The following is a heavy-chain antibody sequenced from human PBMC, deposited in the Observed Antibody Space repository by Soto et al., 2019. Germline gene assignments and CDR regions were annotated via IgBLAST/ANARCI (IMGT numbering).Heavy chain of an antibody. CDR3: AGGAVGATTSDY. Sequence: QLQLQESGSGLVKPSQTLSLTCAVSGGSISSGGYSWRWIRQPPGKGLECIGYIYHSGSTYYNPSLKSRVTLSVDRSKNQFSLKLSSVTAADTAVYYCAGGAVGATTSDYWGQGTLVTVSS. CDR2: IYHSGST. D-gene: IGHD1-26*01. V-gene: IGHV4-30-2*01. CDR1: GGSISSGGYS. J-gene: IGHJ4*02.